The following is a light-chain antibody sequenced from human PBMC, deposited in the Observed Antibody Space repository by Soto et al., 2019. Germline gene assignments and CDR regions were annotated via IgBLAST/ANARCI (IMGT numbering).Light chain of an antibody. CDR2: EVS. J-gene: IGLJ2*01. CDR3: SSYTRSSTLVV. CDR1: SSDVGGYNY. Sequence: QSVLTQPASVSGSPGQSITISCTGTSSDVGGYNYVSWYQEHPGKAPKLMIYEVSNRPSGVSNRFSGSKSGNTASLTISGLKAEDEADDYCSSYTRSSTLVVFGGGTKLTVL. V-gene: IGLV2-14*01.